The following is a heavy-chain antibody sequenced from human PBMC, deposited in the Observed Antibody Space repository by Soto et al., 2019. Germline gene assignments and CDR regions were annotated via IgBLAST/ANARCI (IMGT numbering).Heavy chain of an antibody. Sequence: QVQLVESGGGVVQPGRSLRLSCAASGFTFSSYAMHWVRQAPGKGLEWVAVISYDGSNKYYADSVKGRFTISRDNSKNTRYRQINGLRAEERAVYYGAKGEVAVAHFDYGGKEPWSPSPQ. CDR3: AKGEVAVAHFDY. CDR1: GFTFSSYA. CDR2: ISYDGSNK. J-gene: IGHJ4*01. D-gene: IGHD5-12*01. V-gene: IGHV3-30-3*01.